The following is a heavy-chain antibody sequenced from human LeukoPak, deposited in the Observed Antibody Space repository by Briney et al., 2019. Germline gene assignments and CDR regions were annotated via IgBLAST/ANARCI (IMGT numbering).Heavy chain of an antibody. V-gene: IGHV4-39*01. CDR1: GGSIRSTSYY. Sequence: PSETLSLPCTVSGGSIRSTSYYWGWIRQPPGKGLEWLGSVHYSGSTYDNPSLKSRVTISVDTSKNQFSLKLISVTAADTAVYYCARRSTVAGRGRFDPWGQGTLVTVSS. J-gene: IGHJ5*02. CDR3: ARRSTVAGRGRFDP. D-gene: IGHD6-19*01. CDR2: VHYSGST.